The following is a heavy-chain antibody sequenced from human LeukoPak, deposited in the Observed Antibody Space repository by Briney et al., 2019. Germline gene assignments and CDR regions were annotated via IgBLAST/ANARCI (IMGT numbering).Heavy chain of an antibody. J-gene: IGHJ5*02. D-gene: IGHD6-13*01. CDR3: ARQSSAAGTHWFDP. Sequence: SETLSLTCAVSGDSITSHYWSWLRQSPGKGPEWIGYIHTNGNTNSKSSLKSRVTMSVDTSKNQLSLKLTSVTAADTAVYYCARQSSAAGTHWFDPWGQGTLVTVSS. CDR1: GDSITSHY. V-gene: IGHV4-4*09. CDR2: IHTNGNT.